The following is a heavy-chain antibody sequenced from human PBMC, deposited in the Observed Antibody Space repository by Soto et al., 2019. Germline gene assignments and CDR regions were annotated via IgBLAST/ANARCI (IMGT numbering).Heavy chain of an antibody. CDR1: GGTFSSYA. V-gene: IGHV1-69*12. D-gene: IGHD3-22*01. CDR3: ARGWDYYDSSGYPPQARPPTFDY. Sequence: QVQLVQSGAEVKKPGSSVKVSCKASGGTFSSYAISWVRQAPGQGLEWMGGIIPIFGTANYAQKFQGRVTIAAEECTSTAYMELSGLRSEDTAVYYCARGWDYYDSSGYPPQARPPTFDYWGQGTLVTVSS. J-gene: IGHJ4*02. CDR2: IIPIFGTA.